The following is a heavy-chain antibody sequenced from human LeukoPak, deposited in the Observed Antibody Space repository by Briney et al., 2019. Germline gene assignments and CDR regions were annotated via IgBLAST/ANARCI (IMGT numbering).Heavy chain of an antibody. D-gene: IGHD4-17*01. V-gene: IGHV3-74*01. J-gene: IGHJ3*02. CDR1: GFTFSTYW. Sequence: GGSLRLSCAASGFTFSTYWMHWVGQAPGKGLVWVSRINSDGSSTRYADSVKGRFTISRDNAKNTLYLQMNSLRAEDTAVYYCARDLRTTGAFDIWGQGTMGTVSS. CDR3: ARDLRTTGAFDI. CDR2: INSDGSST.